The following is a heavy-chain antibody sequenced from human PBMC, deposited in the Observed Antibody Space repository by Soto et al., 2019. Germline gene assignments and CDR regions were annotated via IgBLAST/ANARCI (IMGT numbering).Heavy chain of an antibody. Sequence: EVQLVESGGGLVKPGGSLRLSCAASGITFSRSFMHWVRQAPGKGLLWVARVNTDGSATVYAGSVKGRFTISRDKVRNTVSLKINDLRAEDTGDYFCDRDPGAFISTCSLRCDSWGQGTLVTISS. CDR3: DRDPGAFISTCSLRCDS. J-gene: IGHJ5*02. CDR2: VNTDGSAT. V-gene: IGHV3-74*02. D-gene: IGHD2-2*01. CDR1: GITFSRSF.